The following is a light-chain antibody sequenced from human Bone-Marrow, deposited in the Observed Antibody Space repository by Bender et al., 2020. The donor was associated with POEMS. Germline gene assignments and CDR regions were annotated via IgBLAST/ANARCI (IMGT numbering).Light chain of an antibody. V-gene: IGLV2-11*01. CDR1: SSDVGGYNY. CDR2: DVI. CDR3: NSYAANLWV. Sequence: QSALTQPRSVSGSPGQSVAISCTGTSSDVGGYNYVSWYQQHPGKAPKLMIYDVIKRPSGVPDRFSGAKSGNAASLPFSGLQAVDEADYYCNSYAANLWVFGGGTTLTVL. J-gene: IGLJ3*02.